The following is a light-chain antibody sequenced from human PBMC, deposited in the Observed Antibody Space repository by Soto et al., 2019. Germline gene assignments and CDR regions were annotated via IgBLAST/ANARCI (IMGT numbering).Light chain of an antibody. CDR2: EDD. V-gene: IGLV6-57*02. CDR3: QSHDSTNVV. Sequence: NFMLTQPHSVSESPGKTVTISSTGSGGSIATNYGQWHQQRPGRAPTTVIYEDDKRPSGVPDRFSGSIDRSSNSASLIISGLKTEDEADYYCQSHDSTNVVFGRGTKLTVL. CDR1: GGSIATNY. J-gene: IGLJ2*01.